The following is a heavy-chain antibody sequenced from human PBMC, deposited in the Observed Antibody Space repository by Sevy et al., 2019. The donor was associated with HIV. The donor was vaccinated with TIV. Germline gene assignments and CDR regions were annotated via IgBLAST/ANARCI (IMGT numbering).Heavy chain of an antibody. CDR1: GFTVSSNY. D-gene: IGHD2-21*02. J-gene: IGHJ4*02. Sequence: GGSLRLSFAASGFTVSSNYMSWVRHAPGKGLEWVSVIYSGGSTYYADSVKGRFTISRDNSKNTLYLQMNSLRAEDTAVYYCARSRYCGGDCYFDYWGQGTLVTVSS. V-gene: IGHV3-53*01. CDR2: IYSGGST. CDR3: ARSRYCGGDCYFDY.